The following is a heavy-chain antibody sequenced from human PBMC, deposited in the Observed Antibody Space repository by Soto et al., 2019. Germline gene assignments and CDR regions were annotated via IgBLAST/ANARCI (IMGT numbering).Heavy chain of an antibody. J-gene: IGHJ5*01. V-gene: IGHV3-23*01. CDR1: GLSLSGYA. CDR3: AKDGRGVAPTLNWLDS. CDR2: VSGSGGTT. Sequence: EVQLMESGGGLVQPGESLRLSCVVSGLSLSGYALSWVRQAPGKGLEWVSAVSGSGGTTYYADSVKGRFTISRDNSKNNLYLQMNCLRVEDTAKYFCAKDGRGVAPTLNWLDSWGQGTQVTVTS. D-gene: IGHD1-26*01.